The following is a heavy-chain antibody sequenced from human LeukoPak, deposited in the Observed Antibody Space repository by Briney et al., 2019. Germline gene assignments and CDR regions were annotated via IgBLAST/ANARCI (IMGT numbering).Heavy chain of an antibody. J-gene: IGHJ4*02. CDR3: TTTEGTGTTGLFDY. CDR2: MESKTGGGTT. D-gene: IGHD1-1*01. CDR1: GFTFSNAW. Sequence: PGGSLRLSCAASGFTFSNAWMSWVRQAPGKGLELVGRMESKTGGGTTDYAAPVKGRFTISRDDSKNTLYLQMNSLKTEDTAVYYCTTTEGTGTTGLFDYWGQGTLVTVSS. V-gene: IGHV3-15*04.